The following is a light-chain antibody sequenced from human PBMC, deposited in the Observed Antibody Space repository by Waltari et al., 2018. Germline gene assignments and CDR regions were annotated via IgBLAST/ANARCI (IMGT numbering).Light chain of an antibody. CDR3: NSYTSTTTWV. J-gene: IGLJ3*02. CDR1: SSDVGANKY. V-gene: IGLV2-14*01. CDR2: KTI. Sequence: QSALTQPASVSGSPGQSITISCTGTSSDVGANKYVSWYQHHPGKVPKLPIYKTINRPPGLSNRFSGSKSGNTASLTITGIQAEDEADYYCNSYTSTTTWVFGGGTKLTVL.